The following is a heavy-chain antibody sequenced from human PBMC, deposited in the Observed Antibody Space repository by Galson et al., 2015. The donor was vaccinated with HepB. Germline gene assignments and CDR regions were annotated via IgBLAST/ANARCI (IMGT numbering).Heavy chain of an antibody. J-gene: IGHJ2*01. D-gene: IGHD6-6*01. CDR2: ISWNSGNI. CDR1: GFTFDDYA. V-gene: IGHV3-9*01. CDR3: AKVTQGGHTSSSWYFDL. Sequence: SLRLSCAASGFTFDDYAMHWVRQAPGKGLEWVSGISWNSGNIDYADSVKGRFTISRENAKNSLYLQMNSLRAEDTALYYCAKVTQGGHTSSSWYFDLWGRGTLVTVSS.